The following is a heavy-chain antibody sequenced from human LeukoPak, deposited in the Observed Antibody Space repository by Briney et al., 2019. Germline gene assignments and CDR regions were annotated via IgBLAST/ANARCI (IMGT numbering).Heavy chain of an antibody. CDR2: IKQDGSEK. V-gene: IGHV3-7*01. CDR3: ARDFGVFCSGGSCPFDY. CDR1: GFTFSSYW. D-gene: IGHD2-15*01. J-gene: IGHJ4*02. Sequence: SGGSLRLSCAASGFTFSSYWMSWVRQAPGKGLEWVANIKQDGSEKYYVDSVKGRFTISRDNAMNSLYLQMNSLRAEDTAVYYCARDFGVFCSGGSCPFDYWGQGTLVTVSS.